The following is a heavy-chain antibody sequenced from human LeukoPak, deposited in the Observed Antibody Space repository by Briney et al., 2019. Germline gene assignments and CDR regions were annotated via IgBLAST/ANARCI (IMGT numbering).Heavy chain of an antibody. V-gene: IGHV4-59*01. Sequence: SETLSLTCTVSGGSINGYYWTWIRLPPGKELEWIGYMYYSGSTNYNPSLKSRVTMSVDTLKNQFSLKLSSVTAADTAVYYCARRATSGSPYYLDYWGQGTLVTVSS. CDR2: MYYSGST. D-gene: IGHD3-10*01. CDR3: ARRATSGSPYYLDY. J-gene: IGHJ4*02. CDR1: GGSINGYY.